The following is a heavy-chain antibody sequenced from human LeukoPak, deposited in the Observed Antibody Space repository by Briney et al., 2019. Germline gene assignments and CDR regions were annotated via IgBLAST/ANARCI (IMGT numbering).Heavy chain of an antibody. CDR3: ARVGYYYDSSGYYYTRLRWYFDL. J-gene: IGHJ2*01. Sequence: PSETLSLTCTVSGGSISRYYWSWIRPPAGKGLEWIGRIYTSGSTNYNPSLKSRVTMSVDTSKNQFSLKLSSVTAADTAVYYCARVGYYYDSSGYYYTRLRWYFDLWGRGTLVTVSS. CDR1: GGSISRYY. D-gene: IGHD3-22*01. V-gene: IGHV4-4*07. CDR2: IYTSGST.